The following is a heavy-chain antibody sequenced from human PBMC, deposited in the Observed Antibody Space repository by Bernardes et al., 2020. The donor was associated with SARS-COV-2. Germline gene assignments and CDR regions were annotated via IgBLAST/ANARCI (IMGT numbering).Heavy chain of an antibody. D-gene: IGHD3-22*01. Sequence: GGSLRLSCAASGFTFNSYAMNWVRQAPGKGLEWVSTILADGGRAYYADSVKGRFTISSDNSKNTPYLHMNSLRAEDTAVYYCSKRAYHYDSNGYYSDAFDIWDQGTQVTVSS. J-gene: IGHJ3*02. CDR2: ILADGGRA. CDR3: SKRAYHYDSNGYYSDAFDI. V-gene: IGHV3-23*01. CDR1: GFTFNSYA.